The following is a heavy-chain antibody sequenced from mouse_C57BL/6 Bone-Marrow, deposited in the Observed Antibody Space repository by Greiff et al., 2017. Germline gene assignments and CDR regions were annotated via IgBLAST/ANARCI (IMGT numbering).Heavy chain of an antibody. V-gene: IGHV1-42*01. CDR3: ETPYFDY. Sequence: VQLQQSGPELVKPGASVKISCKASGYSFTGYYMNWVKQSPEKSLEWIGEINPSTGDTTYNQKFKAKATLTVDKSSSTAYMQLKSLTSEDSAVYYCETPYFDYWGQGTTLTVSS. CDR2: INPSTGDT. CDR1: GYSFTGYY. J-gene: IGHJ2*01.